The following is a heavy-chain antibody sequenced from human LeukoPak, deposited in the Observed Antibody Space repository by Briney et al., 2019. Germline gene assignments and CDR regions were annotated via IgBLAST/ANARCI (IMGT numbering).Heavy chain of an antibody. V-gene: IGHV3-30-3*01. CDR1: GFTLSRFA. J-gene: IGHJ6*02. D-gene: IGHD4-11*01. Sequence: HTGTSLRLSCAASGFTLSRFAMHWVRQAPGKGLEWVASISYDGSPKYNADSVKGPFTISRDNPKNTLYLQINSLSPDDTAVYYCANLDYSNYRGAHRGLYGMDVWGQGTTVTVSS. CDR3: ANLDYSNYRGAHRGLYGMDV. CDR2: ISYDGSPK.